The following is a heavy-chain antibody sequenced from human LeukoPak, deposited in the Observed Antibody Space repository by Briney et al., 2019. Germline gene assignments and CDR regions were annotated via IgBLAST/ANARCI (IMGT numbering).Heavy chain of an antibody. CDR1: GFTFSSYA. J-gene: IGHJ4*02. CDR3: AKGPGYSYGYYFDY. CDR2: ISGSGGST. V-gene: IGHV3-23*01. D-gene: IGHD5-18*01. Sequence: AGGSLRLSCAASGFTFSSYAMSWVRHAPGKGLEWVSAISGSGGSTYYADSVKGRFTISRDNSKNTLYLQMNSLRAEDTAVYYCAKGPGYSYGYYFDYWSQGTLVTVSS.